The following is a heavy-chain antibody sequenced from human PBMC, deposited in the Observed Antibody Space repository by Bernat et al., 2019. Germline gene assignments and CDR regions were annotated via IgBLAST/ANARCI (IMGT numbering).Heavy chain of an antibody. CDR2: IKGDGTDT. V-gene: IGHV3-7*01. J-gene: IGHJ4*02. Sequence: EVQLVESGGGLVQPGGSLRLACAASGFTFSNYWMGWVRQAQGKGLEWVAQIKGDGTDTSYVHSVEGRFTISRDNAKNSVYLEMNSLRAEDTAVYYCGRGPLKMAAGNWWGQGTLVIVSS. CDR3: GRGPLKMAAGNW. D-gene: IGHD6-13*01. CDR1: GFTFSNYW.